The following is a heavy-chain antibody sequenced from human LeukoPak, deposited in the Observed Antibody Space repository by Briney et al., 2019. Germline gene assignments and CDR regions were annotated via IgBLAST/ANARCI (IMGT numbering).Heavy chain of an antibody. CDR1: GFTFSSSV. CDR2: IDGSSEVT. CDR3: AKDPNWGSGY. V-gene: IGHV3-23*01. J-gene: IGHJ4*02. D-gene: IGHD7-27*01. Sequence: GGSLRLSCAASGFTFSSSVMTWVRLAPGEGLEWVSCIDGSSEVTRYADSVKGRFTISKDNSKNTLYLQMNSLRAEDTAVYYCAKDPNWGSGYWGQGTLVTVSS.